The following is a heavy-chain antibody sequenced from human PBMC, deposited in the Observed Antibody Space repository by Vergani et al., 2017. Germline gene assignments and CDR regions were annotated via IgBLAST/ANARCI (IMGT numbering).Heavy chain of an antibody. D-gene: IGHD3-3*01. Sequence: QVTLKESGPVLVKPTETLTLTCTVSGFSLSNARMGVSWIRQPPGKALEWLAHIFSNDEKSYSTSLKSRLTISKDTSKSQVVLTMTNMDPVDTATYYCARIRKLGFLEWLLPDYWGQGTLVTVSS. CDR1: GFSLSNARMG. J-gene: IGHJ4*02. V-gene: IGHV2-26*01. CDR3: ARIRKLGFLEWLLPDY. CDR2: IFSNDEK.